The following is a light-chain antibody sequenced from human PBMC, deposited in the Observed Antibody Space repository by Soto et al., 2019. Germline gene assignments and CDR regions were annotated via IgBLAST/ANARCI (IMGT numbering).Light chain of an antibody. CDR3: QRRYSHPWW. V-gene: IGKV1-39*01. Sequence: INHTPTSLSASVRYRVTITCRASHTISSWLAWYQQKPVKAPNRLRYAASSLQSGCRSRFSGSGSGTDFTLTLSLVAPEYITTYNCQRRYSHPWWFGLGT. CDR2: AAS. J-gene: IGKJ5*01. CDR1: HTISSW.